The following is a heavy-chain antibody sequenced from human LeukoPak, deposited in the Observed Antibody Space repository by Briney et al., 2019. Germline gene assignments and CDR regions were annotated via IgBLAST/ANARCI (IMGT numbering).Heavy chain of an antibody. CDR3: ARSSSYYWTY. CDR2: ISPYNVNT. CDR1: GYIFTNYG. Sequence: ASVKVSCKASGYIFTNYGFTWVRQAPGQGLEWMGWISPYNVNTRYAQKFQGRATLTADTSTNTAYMELRSLTSDDTATYYCARSSSYYWTYWGQGTLVTVSS. D-gene: IGHD3-22*01. V-gene: IGHV1-18*01. J-gene: IGHJ4*02.